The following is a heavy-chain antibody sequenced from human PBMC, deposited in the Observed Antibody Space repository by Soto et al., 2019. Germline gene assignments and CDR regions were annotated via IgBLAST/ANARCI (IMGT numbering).Heavy chain of an antibody. CDR1: GGSFSGYY. CDR3: ARGRAGRVRDHYGMDV. D-gene: IGHD3-10*01. V-gene: IGHV4-34*01. CDR2: INHSGST. J-gene: IGHJ6*02. Sequence: PSETLSLTCAVYGGSFSGYYWSWIRQPPGKGLEWIGEINHSGSTNYNPSLKSRVTISVDTSKNQFSLKLSSVTAADTAVYYCARGRAGRVRDHYGMDVWGQGTTVTVSS.